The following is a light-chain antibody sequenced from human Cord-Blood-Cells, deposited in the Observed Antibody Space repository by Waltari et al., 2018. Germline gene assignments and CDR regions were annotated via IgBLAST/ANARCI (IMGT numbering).Light chain of an antibody. CDR2: DAS. J-gene: IGKJ4*01. V-gene: IGKV3-11*01. CDR3: RQRSNGPLT. CDR1: QSVSSY. Sequence: EIVLTQSPATLSLYPGERATLSCRASQSVSSYLAWYQQKPGQAPRPLIYDASNRATGSPARFSGSGYGTEFTLTISSLEREDSAVDYCRQRSNGPLTFGGGTKVEIK.